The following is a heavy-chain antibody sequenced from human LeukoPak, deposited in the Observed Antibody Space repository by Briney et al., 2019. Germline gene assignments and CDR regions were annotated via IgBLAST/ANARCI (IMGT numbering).Heavy chain of an antibody. V-gene: IGHV3-48*02. CDR1: GFTFSSYS. CDR3: AREDPSEYASVDY. Sequence: PGGSLRLSCAVSGFTFSSYSMNWVRQAPGKGREWVSYINSRSSNILYADSVKGRFTISRDNAKNSRYLQMNSLRDEDTAVYYCAREDPSEYASVDYWGQGTLVTVSS. CDR2: INSRSSNI. J-gene: IGHJ4*02. D-gene: IGHD2/OR15-2a*01.